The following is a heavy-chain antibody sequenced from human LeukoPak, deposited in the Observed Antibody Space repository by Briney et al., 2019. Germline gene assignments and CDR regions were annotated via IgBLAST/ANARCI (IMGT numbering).Heavy chain of an antibody. CDR3: ARGRDVDTAMVFLLDY. J-gene: IGHJ4*02. CDR1: GGSISSHY. V-gene: IGHV4-59*11. CDR2: IYYSGST. D-gene: IGHD5-18*01. Sequence: SETLSLTCTVSGGSISSHYWSWIRQPPGKGLEWIGYIYYSGSTNYNPSLKSRVTISVDTSKNQFSLKLSSVTAADTAVYYCARGRDVDTAMVFLLDYWGQGTLVTVSS.